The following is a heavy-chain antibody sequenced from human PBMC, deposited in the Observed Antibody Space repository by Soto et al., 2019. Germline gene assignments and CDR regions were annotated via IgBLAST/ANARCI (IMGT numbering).Heavy chain of an antibody. Sequence: SETLSVTCSFGSYSISGYDWSWIRQPPGKRLEWIGYISYSGSTDYNPCLKSGVTISGDTSKNQFYLKVSSVTAADKAVYYCARGPSWQLPLDYRGQGTLVTVSS. D-gene: IGHD6-13*01. CDR1: SYSISGYD. V-gene: IGHV4-59*01. CDR3: ARGPSWQLPLDY. CDR2: ISYSGST. J-gene: IGHJ4*02.